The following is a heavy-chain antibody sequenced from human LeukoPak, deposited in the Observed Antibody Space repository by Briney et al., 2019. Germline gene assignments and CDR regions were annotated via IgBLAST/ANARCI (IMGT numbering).Heavy chain of an antibody. D-gene: IGHD1-26*01. Sequence: ETLSLTCAVFGGPFSGYYWGWIRQPPGKGLEGIGEINHSGSTNYNPSLKSRVTISVDTSKNQSSPKLSSVTAADTAVYYCARDNPVGASYWGQGTLVTVSS. J-gene: IGHJ4*02. V-gene: IGHV4-34*01. CDR1: GGPFSGYY. CDR3: ARDNPVGASY. CDR2: INHSGST.